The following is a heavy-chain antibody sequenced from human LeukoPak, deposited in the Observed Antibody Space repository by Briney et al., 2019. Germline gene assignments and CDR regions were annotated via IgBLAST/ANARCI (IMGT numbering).Heavy chain of an antibody. CDR2: INAGNGNT. Sequence: ASVKVSCKASGYTFTSYAMHWVRQAPGQRLEWMGWINAGNGNTKYSQKFQGRVTITRDTSASTAYMELSSLRSEDTAVYYCARAMVRDPYYYGMDVWGKGTTVTVSS. CDR3: ARAMVRDPYYYGMDV. D-gene: IGHD3-10*01. CDR1: GYTFTSYA. J-gene: IGHJ6*04. V-gene: IGHV1-3*01.